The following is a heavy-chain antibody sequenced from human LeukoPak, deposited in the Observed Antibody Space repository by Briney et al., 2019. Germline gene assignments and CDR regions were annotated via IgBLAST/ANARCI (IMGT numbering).Heavy chain of an antibody. D-gene: IGHD3-3*01. CDR1: GFTFSSDW. V-gene: IGHV3-7*01. CDR2: IKQDGSEK. J-gene: IGHJ3*02. Sequence: GGSLRLSCAASGFTFSSDWMSWVRQAPGKGLEWVANIKQDGSEKYYVDSVKGRFTISRDNAKNSLYLQMNSLRAEDTAVYYCARDFFEAVGIWGQGTMVTVSS. CDR3: ARDFFEAVGI.